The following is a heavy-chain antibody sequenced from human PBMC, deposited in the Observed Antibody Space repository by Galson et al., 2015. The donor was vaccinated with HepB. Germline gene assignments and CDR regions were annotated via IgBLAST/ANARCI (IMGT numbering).Heavy chain of an antibody. CDR1: GFTFSHYG. CDR2: VSYDGNLD. CDR3: AKGYDSTGYYSFDY. J-gene: IGHJ4*02. Sequence: SLRLSCAASGFTFSHYGMHWVRQAPGKGLEWVTVVSYDGNLDHHAESVKGRFTISRDNSRNTLYLQMNSLRAEDTAVYFCAKGYDSTGYYSFDYWGQGTLVTVSA. V-gene: IGHV3-30*18. D-gene: IGHD3-9*01.